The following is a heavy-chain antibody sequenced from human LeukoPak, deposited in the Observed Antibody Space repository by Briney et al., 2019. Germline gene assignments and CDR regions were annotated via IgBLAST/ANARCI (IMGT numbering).Heavy chain of an antibody. V-gene: IGHV4-34*01. Sequence: SETLSLTCAVYGGSFSGYYWTWIRQPPGKGLEWIGEINHSGSTNYNPSLKSRVTISVDTSKNQFSLKLSSVTAADTAVYYCARPPSYDFWSGSHWYFDLWGRGTLVTVSS. CDR3: ARPPSYDFWSGSHWYFDL. J-gene: IGHJ2*01. CDR1: GGSFSGYY. CDR2: INHSGST. D-gene: IGHD3-3*01.